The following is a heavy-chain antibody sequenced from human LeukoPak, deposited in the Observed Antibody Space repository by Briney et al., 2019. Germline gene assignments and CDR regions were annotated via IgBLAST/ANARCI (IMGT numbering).Heavy chain of an antibody. D-gene: IGHD1-26*01. Sequence: ASVKVSCKASGYSFTSYYMHWVRQAPGQGLEWMGFINPSGSSAAYAQKFQGRLTMTRDMFTSTDYMELTSLTSDDTAVYYCARDSGSYYYMDVWGKGTTVTISS. V-gene: IGHV1-46*01. J-gene: IGHJ6*03. CDR3: ARDSGSYYYMDV. CDR2: INPSGSSA. CDR1: GYSFTSYY.